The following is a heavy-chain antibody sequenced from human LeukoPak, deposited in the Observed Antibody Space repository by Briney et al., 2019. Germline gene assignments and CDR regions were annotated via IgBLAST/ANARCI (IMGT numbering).Heavy chain of an antibody. CDR2: IYSGGST. D-gene: IGHD4-17*01. Sequence: PGGSLRLSCAASGFTFSSYWMHWVRQAPGKGLEWVSVIYSGGSTYYADSVKGRFTISRDNSKNTLYLQMNSLRAEDTAVYYCARADYGDYVGGFDPWGQGTLVTVSS. CDR3: ARADYGDYVGGFDP. V-gene: IGHV3-53*01. CDR1: GFTFSSYW. J-gene: IGHJ5*02.